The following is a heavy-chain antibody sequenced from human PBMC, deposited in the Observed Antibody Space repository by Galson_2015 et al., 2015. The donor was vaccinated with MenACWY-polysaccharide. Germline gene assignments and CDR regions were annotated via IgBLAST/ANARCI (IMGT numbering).Heavy chain of an antibody. V-gene: IGHV3-33*06. CDR2: VWSDGSDK. J-gene: IGHJ3*02. D-gene: IGHD3-16*01. CDR3: AKHRDGGTYDAFDI. Sequence: SLRLSCAASEFTFSSYGMHWVRQAPGKGLEWVAVVWSDGSDKYYADSVKGRFTISRDNSKNTLHLQTNSLRAEDTAIYYCAKHRDGGTYDAFDIWGHGTMVTVSS. CDR1: EFTFSSYG.